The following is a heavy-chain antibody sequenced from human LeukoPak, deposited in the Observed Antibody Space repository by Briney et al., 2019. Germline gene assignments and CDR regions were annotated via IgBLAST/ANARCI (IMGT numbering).Heavy chain of an antibody. Sequence: PSETLSLTCSVSGGSTTGYFWTWIRQPPGKGPEWIGYVYYKGDTSYSPSLESRVTISVDTSKKQFSLKLNSVTAADTAVYYCARQVTVTYDAFDLWGQGTMVTVSS. J-gene: IGHJ3*01. V-gene: IGHV4-59*08. CDR1: GGSTTGYF. D-gene: IGHD4-11*01. CDR3: ARQVTVTYDAFDL. CDR2: VYYKGDT.